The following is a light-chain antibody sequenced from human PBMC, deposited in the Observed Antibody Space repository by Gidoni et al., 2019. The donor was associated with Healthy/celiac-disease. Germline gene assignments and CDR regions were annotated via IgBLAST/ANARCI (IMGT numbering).Light chain of an antibody. J-gene: IGLJ2*01. CDR2: QDI. CDR3: QAWDSSTVL. V-gene: IGLV3-1*01. Sequence: SYELTQPPSVSVSPGQTASITCSGHELGDNYACWYQQKPGQSPVLVIHQDIKRTSGIPERFSGSKSGNTATLTISGTQAMDEADYYCQAWDSSTVLFGGGTKLTVL. CDR1: ELGDNY.